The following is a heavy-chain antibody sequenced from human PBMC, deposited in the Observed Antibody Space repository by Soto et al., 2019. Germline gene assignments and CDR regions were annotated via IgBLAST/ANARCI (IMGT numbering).Heavy chain of an antibody. J-gene: IGHJ4*02. CDR3: AKDQGAGSYGVFDY. V-gene: IGHV3-30*18. CDR2: ISYDGSNK. Sequence: QVQLVESGGGVVQPGRSLRLSCAASGFTFSSYGMHWVRQAPGKGLEWVAVISYDGSNKYYADSVKGRFTISRDNSKNTLYLQMNSLRAEDTAVYYCAKDQGAGSYGVFDYWGQGTLVTVSS. D-gene: IGHD1-26*01. CDR1: GFTFSSYG.